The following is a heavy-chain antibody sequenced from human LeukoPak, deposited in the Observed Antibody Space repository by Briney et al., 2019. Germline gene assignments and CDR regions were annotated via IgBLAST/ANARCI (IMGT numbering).Heavy chain of an antibody. D-gene: IGHD6-19*01. Sequence: LSLTCTVSGGSVSSIRYYWGWIRQPPGKGLEWVSYISSSGSTIYYADSVKGRFTISRDNAKNSLYLQMNSLRAEDTAVYYCAESSGWFQFDYWGQGTLVTVSS. CDR3: AESSGWFQFDY. CDR1: GGSVSSIRYY. CDR2: ISSSGSTI. V-gene: IGHV3-11*04. J-gene: IGHJ4*02.